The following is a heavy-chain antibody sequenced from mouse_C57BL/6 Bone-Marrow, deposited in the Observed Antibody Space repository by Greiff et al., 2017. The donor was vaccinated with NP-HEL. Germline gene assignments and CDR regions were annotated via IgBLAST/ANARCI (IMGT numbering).Heavy chain of an antibody. Sequence: QVQLQESGPGLVKPSQSLFLTCSITGFPITSGYYWIWIRQSPGKPLEWMGYITHSGETFYNPSLQSPISITRETSKNQFFLQLNSVTTEDTAMYYCAGDRDFPYAMDYWGQGTSVTVSS. CDR3: AGDRDFPYAMDY. J-gene: IGHJ4*01. CDR2: ITHSGET. V-gene: IGHV12-3*01. CDR1: GFPITSGYY.